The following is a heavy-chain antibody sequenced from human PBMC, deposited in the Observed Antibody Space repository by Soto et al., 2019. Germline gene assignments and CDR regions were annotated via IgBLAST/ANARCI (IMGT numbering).Heavy chain of an antibody. D-gene: IGHD3-10*01. CDR2: INYSGKT. CDR3: ARHSSGTSFDP. V-gene: IGHV4-39*01. Sequence: SETLSLTCTVSGGSISSSVYYWAWIRQPPGRGLEWIGSINYSGKTYYNPSLKSRVTISVDTSKNQFSLRLSSVTAADTAVYYCARHSSGTSFDPWGQGTLVTVSS. J-gene: IGHJ5*02. CDR1: GGSISSSVYY.